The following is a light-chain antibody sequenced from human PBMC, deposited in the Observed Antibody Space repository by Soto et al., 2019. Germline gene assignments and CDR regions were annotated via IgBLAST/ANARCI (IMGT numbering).Light chain of an antibody. J-gene: IGLJ1*01. CDR1: SRDVGGYDY. CDR3: SSYTSSGIYV. Sequence: QSALTQPASVSGSPGQSITISCTGTSRDVGGYDYVSWYRQYPGKAPKLMIFDVNNRPSGVSDRFSGSKSANTASLTISGLQSEDEADYYCSSYTSSGIYVFGTGTKVTVL. CDR2: DVN. V-gene: IGLV2-14*03.